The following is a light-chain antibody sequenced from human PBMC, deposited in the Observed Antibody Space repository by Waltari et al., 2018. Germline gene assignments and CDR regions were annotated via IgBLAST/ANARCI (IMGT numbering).Light chain of an antibody. CDR1: SGHSSNV. J-gene: IGLJ3*02. V-gene: IGLV4-69*01. CDR3: ETGGHGTWV. CDR2: VNSDGSH. Sequence: QLVVTQSPSASAPLGASVKLTCTLSSGHSSNVIAWLQQRPEKGPRYLMKVNSDGSHSKGDEIPARFSGSSSGAGRYLTISSLQSDDEADYYCETGGHGTWVFGGGTKLTVL.